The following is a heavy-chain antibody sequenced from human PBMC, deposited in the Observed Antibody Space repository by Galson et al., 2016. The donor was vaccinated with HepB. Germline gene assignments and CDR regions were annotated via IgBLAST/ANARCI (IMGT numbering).Heavy chain of an antibody. Sequence: TLSLTCTVSGGSISGYYWNWIRQPPGKGLEWIGYVYYSGSTNYNPSLKSRVTISVDTSKNQFSLKLSSVTGADTAVYYCAREREGQYQLTMDVWGKGTTVTVSS. D-gene: IGHD2-2*01. J-gene: IGHJ6*03. CDR1: GGSISGYY. CDR2: VYYSGST. CDR3: AREREGQYQLTMDV. V-gene: IGHV4-59*01.